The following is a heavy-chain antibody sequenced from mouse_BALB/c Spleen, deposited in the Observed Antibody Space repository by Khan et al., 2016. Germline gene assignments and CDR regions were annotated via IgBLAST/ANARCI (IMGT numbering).Heavy chain of an antibody. Sequence: LVKTGASVKISCKASGYSFTGYYIHWVKQSHGKGLEWIGYISCYNGATNYNQKFRGKATFTVDTSSSTAYMQFNSLTSEDSAVYYCARVDYDGYDAMDYWGQGTSVTVSS. D-gene: IGHD2-4*01. J-gene: IGHJ4*01. CDR2: ISCYNGAT. CDR3: ARVDYDGYDAMDY. V-gene: IGHV1S34*01. CDR1: GYSFTGYY.